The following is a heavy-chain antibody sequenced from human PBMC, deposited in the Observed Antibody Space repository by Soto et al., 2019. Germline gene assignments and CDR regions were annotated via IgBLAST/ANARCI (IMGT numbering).Heavy chain of an antibody. CDR2: ISWDGGST. J-gene: IGHJ6*02. CDR3: AKDMGGLRRRTESYYYGMYV. D-gene: IGHD5-12*01. CDR1: GFTFDDYT. Sequence: LRVSCAGSGFTFDDYTMHWVRQAPGKGLEWVSLISWDGGSTYYADSVKGRFTISRDNSKNSLYLQMNSLRTEDTALYYCAKDMGGLRRRTESYYYGMYVWSQGTTVTVS. V-gene: IGHV3-43*01.